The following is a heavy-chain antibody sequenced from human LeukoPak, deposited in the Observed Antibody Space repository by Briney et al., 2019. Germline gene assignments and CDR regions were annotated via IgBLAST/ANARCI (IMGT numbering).Heavy chain of an antibody. V-gene: IGHV1-46*01. CDR2: INPSGGST. Sequence: ASVTVSCKASGYTFTSYYMHWVRQAPGQGLEWMGLINPSGGSTSYAQKFQGRVTMTRDTSTSTVYMELSSLRSEDTAVYYCARGLYCSGGSCYHYGMDVWGKGTTVTVSS. CDR1: GYTFTSYY. CDR3: ARGLYCSGGSCYHYGMDV. J-gene: IGHJ6*04. D-gene: IGHD2-15*01.